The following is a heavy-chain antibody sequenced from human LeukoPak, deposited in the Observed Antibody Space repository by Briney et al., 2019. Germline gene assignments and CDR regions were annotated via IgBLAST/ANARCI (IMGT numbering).Heavy chain of an antibody. CDR1: GGSIGSGTFY. J-gene: IGHJ4*02. V-gene: IGHV4-39*01. CDR3: GGNNFYYFAY. CDR2: FYYTGTT. Sequence: SETLSLTCTVSGGSIGSGTFYWGWIRQPPGKGLEWIGSFYYTGTTYYNPSLKSRVTISVDTSRNQFSLKLTSVTAADTAVYYCGGNNFYYFAYWGQGSLVTVSS. D-gene: IGHD5-24*01.